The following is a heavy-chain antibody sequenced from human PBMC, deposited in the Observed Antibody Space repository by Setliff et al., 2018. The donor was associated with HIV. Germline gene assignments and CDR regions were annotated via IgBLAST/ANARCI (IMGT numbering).Heavy chain of an antibody. CDR2: VNHGGRL. CDR1: GGSFSGNY. J-gene: IGHJ4*02. CDR3: ARLMPNWDYFDY. D-gene: IGHD2-2*01. V-gene: IGHV4-34*01. Sequence: SETLSLTCAVYGGSFSGNYWSWIRQPPGKGLEWIGEVNHGGRLNYNPSLKSRVTISVDTSKNHFSLNVSSLTAADTALYFCARLMPNWDYFDYWGQGTQVTVSS.